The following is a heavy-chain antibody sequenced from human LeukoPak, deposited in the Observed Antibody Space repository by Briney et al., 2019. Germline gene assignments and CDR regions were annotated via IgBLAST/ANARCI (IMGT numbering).Heavy chain of an antibody. J-gene: IGHJ4*02. Sequence: SETLSLTCTVSGGSISSYYWSWIRQPPGKGLEWIGYIYYSGSTNYNPSLKSRVTISVDTSKNQFSLKLSSVTAADTAVYYCARVGKYCSSTSCYVGKYYFDYWGQGTLVTVSS. CDR3: ARVGKYCSSTSCYVGKYYFDY. CDR2: IYYSGST. V-gene: IGHV4-59*12. CDR1: GGSISSYY. D-gene: IGHD2-2*01.